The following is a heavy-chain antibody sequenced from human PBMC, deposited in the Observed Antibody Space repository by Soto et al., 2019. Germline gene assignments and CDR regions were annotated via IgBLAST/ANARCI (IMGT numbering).Heavy chain of an antibody. D-gene: IGHD2-21*02. CDR1: GDSFAQYD. J-gene: IGHJ4*02. CDR3: ARRKERSGHHCCHY. Sequence: ASVTVSCKATGDSFAQYDIHWVRQATGQGGAWMGWMNPNTGNTGFAQKFRGRVTLTRNTAIGTAYMELGSLRSDYTSVYFCARRKERSGHHCCHYWGQGTMVTV. V-gene: IGHV1-8*01. CDR2: MNPNTGNT.